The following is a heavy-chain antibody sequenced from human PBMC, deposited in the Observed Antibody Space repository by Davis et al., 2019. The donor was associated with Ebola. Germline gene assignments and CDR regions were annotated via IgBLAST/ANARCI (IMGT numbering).Heavy chain of an antibody. Sequence: PGGSLRLSCAASGFIFSGYWMSWVRQTPERGLELVANIKEDESVKNYLESVKGRFTISRDNAENLVYLQMNSLRADDTALYYCSRDHLGYCTSISCRRGDYWGQGTLVTVSS. J-gene: IGHJ4*02. D-gene: IGHD2-2*01. CDR3: SRDHLGYCTSISCRRGDY. CDR1: GFIFSGYW. CDR2: IKEDESVK. V-gene: IGHV3-7*03.